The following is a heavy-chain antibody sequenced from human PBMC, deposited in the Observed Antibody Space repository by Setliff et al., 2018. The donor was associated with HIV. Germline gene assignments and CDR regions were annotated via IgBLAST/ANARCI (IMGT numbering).Heavy chain of an antibody. Sequence: GASVKVSCKASGYTFTRNAMHWVRQAPGQRLEWMGWINTVNGNTKYSQKFQGRVTITRDTSASTVYMELSSLRSGDTAVYYCARDLNSGDYPHWFDPWGQGTLVTVPQ. CDR3: ARDLNSGDYPHWFDP. J-gene: IGHJ5*02. CDR1: GYTFTRNA. D-gene: IGHD4-17*01. V-gene: IGHV1-3*04. CDR2: INTVNGNT.